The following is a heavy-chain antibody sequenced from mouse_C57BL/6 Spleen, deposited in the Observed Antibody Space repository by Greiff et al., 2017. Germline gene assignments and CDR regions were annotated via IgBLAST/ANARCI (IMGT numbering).Heavy chain of an antibody. CDR3: ARQLGLHITTVVARGDYYAMDY. J-gene: IGHJ4*01. Sequence: EVKLVESGGDLVKPGGSLKLSCAASGFTFSSYGMSWVRQTPDKRLEWVATISSGGSYNYYPDSVKGPFTISRDNAKNTLYLQMSSLKSEDTAMYYCARQLGLHITTVVARGDYYAMDYWGQGTSVTVSS. CDR1: GFTFSSYG. V-gene: IGHV5-6*01. CDR2: ISSGGSYN. D-gene: IGHD1-1*01.